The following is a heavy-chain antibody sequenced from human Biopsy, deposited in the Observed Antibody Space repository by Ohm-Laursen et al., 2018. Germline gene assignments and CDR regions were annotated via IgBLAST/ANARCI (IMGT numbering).Heavy chain of an antibody. CDR3: TGDSGGLGDY. J-gene: IGHJ4*02. CDR1: GFTFSRSV. CDR2: IHGDERSA. D-gene: IGHD2-8*02. Sequence: SLRLSCIASGFTFSRSVMHWVRQAPGKGLMWVSRIHGDERSATYAEPVKGRFTISRDNAKNTLHLQMNSLRAEDTAVYYCTGDSGGLGDYWGQGTLATVSS. V-gene: IGHV3-74*03.